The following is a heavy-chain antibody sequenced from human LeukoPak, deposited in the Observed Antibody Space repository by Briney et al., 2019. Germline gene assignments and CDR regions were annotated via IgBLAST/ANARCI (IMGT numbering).Heavy chain of an antibody. Sequence: SETLSLTCTVSGGSISSGSYYWSWIRQPAGKGLEWIGRIYTSGSTNYNPSLKSRVTMSVDTSKNQFSLKLSSVTAADTAVYYCARVHAYYYYMDVWGKGTTVTVSS. V-gene: IGHV4-61*02. CDR2: IYTSGST. J-gene: IGHJ6*03. D-gene: IGHD2-8*01. CDR3: ARVHAYYYYMDV. CDR1: GGSISSGSYY.